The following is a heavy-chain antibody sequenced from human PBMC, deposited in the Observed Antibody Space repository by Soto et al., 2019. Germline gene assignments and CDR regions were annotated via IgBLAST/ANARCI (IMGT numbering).Heavy chain of an antibody. Sequence: GASVKVSCKVSGYTLTELSMQWVRQAPGKGLEWMGGFDPEDGETIYAQKFQGRVTMTEDTSTDTAYMELSSLRSEDTAVYYCATSPTSLIAAASWFDYWGQGTLVTVSS. CDR3: ATSPTSLIAAASWFDY. D-gene: IGHD6-13*01. CDR1: GYTLTELS. J-gene: IGHJ4*02. CDR2: FDPEDGET. V-gene: IGHV1-24*01.